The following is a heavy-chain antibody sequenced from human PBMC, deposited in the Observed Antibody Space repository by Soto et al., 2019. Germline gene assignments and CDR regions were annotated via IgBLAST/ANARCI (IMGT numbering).Heavy chain of an antibody. Sequence: QVQLVQSGAEVKKPGSSVKVSCKASGGTFSSYTISWVRQAPGQGLEWMGRIIPILGIANYAQKFQGRVTITADKSTSTAYMELSSLRSEDTAVYYCSRATARSSGCEFDYWGQGTLVTVSS. J-gene: IGHJ4*02. CDR3: SRATARSSGCEFDY. CDR2: IIPILGIA. V-gene: IGHV1-69*02. CDR1: GGTFSSYT. D-gene: IGHD6-19*01.